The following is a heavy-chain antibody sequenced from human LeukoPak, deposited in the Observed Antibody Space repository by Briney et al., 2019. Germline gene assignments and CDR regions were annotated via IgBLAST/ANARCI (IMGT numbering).Heavy chain of an antibody. J-gene: IGHJ4*02. CDR2: LFSGGDT. D-gene: IGHD5-12*01. Sequence: PSEALSLTCTVSRGSISDYGYYWGWIRRSPGKGLEWIGSLFSGGDTYSNPSLKSRVTISLDTSKDQYSLILSSVTAADTAVYYCARGRGGYSGYRYFFDSWGQGTLATVSS. CDR3: ARGRGGYSGYRYFFDS. V-gene: IGHV4-39*01. CDR1: RGSISDYGYY.